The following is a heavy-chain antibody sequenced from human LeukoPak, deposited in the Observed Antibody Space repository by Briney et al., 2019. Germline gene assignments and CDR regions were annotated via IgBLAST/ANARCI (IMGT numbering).Heavy chain of an antibody. CDR1: GFTFSSYA. CDR2: ISGSGGST. Sequence: PGGSLRLSCAASGFTFSSYAMSWVRQAPGKGLEWVSAISGSGGSTYYADSVKGRFTISRDNSKNTLYLQMNSLRAEDTAVYYCAKDQYDYVWGSLGDYWGQGTLVTVSS. J-gene: IGHJ4*02. V-gene: IGHV3-23*01. CDR3: AKDQYDYVWGSLGDY. D-gene: IGHD3-16*01.